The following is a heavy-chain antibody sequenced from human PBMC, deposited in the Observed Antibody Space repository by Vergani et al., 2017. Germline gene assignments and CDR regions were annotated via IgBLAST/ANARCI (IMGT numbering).Heavy chain of an antibody. J-gene: IGHJ3*01. CDR1: GASINNDFYY. V-gene: IGHV4-61*02. CDR2: IYVSGIT. D-gene: IGHD2/OR15-2a*01. CDR3: ARGNKQLRPRYFDL. Sequence: QVQLQESGPGLVKPSQTLSLTCTVSGASINNDFYYLHWIRQPAGKGLEWIGRIYVSGITDYNSSLQSRVSMSVDTSKDQFSLTLTTVTAADTAVYYCARGNKQLRPRYFDLWGQGTMVTVSS.